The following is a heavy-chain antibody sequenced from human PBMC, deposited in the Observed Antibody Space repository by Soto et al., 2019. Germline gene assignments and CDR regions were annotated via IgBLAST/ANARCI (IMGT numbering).Heavy chain of an antibody. J-gene: IGHJ4*02. V-gene: IGHV5-51*01. CDR1: GYTFTSNW. D-gene: IGHD5-12*01. Sequence: GESLKISCKGSGYTFTSNWIAWVRQMPGKGLERMGIIYPSDSDTRYSPSFLGQVTISADKSINTAYLQWSSLKASDTAMYYCARGSGYHNYWGQGTLVTVSS. CDR2: IYPSDSDT. CDR3: ARGSGYHNY.